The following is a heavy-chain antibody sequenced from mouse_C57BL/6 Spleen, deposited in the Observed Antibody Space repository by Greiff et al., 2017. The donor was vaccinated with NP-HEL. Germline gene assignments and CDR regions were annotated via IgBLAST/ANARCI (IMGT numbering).Heavy chain of an antibody. CDR2: IYPGDGDT. CDR3: ARMGDGYPASYFDV. Sequence: VQLQQSGAELVKPGASVKISCKASGYAFTSYWMNWVKQRPGKGLEWIGQIYPGDGDTNYNGKFKGKATLTADKSSSTAYMQLSSLTSEDSAVYFCARMGDGYPASYFDVWGTGTTVTVSS. J-gene: IGHJ1*03. V-gene: IGHV1-80*01. CDR1: GYAFTSYW. D-gene: IGHD2-3*01.